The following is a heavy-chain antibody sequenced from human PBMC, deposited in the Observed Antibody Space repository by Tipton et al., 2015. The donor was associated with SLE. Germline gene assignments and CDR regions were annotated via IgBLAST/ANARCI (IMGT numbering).Heavy chain of an antibody. CDR2: IKQDGSEK. J-gene: IGHJ2*01. Sequence: GSLRLSCAASGFTFSSYWMSWVRQAPGKGLEWVANIKQDGSEKYYVDSVKGRFTISRDNAKNSLYLQMNSLRAEDMALYYCAKDIGDGQQLGYFDLWGRGTLVTVSS. D-gene: IGHD6-13*01. V-gene: IGHV3-7*03. CDR3: AKDIGDGQQLGYFDL. CDR1: GFTFSSYW.